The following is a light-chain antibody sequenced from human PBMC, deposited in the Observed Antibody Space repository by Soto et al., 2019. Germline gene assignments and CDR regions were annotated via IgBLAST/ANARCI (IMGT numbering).Light chain of an antibody. CDR2: EVS. V-gene: IGLV2-8*01. J-gene: IGLJ2*01. CDR3: CSYAGNNNVV. Sequence: QSALTQPPSASGSPGQSVTISCTGTSSDVGGYDYVSWHQHHPDKAPELMIYEVSKRPSGVPDRFSGSKSGNAASLTVSRLQAEDEADYYCCSYAGNNNVVFGGGTKLTVL. CDR1: SSDVGGYDY.